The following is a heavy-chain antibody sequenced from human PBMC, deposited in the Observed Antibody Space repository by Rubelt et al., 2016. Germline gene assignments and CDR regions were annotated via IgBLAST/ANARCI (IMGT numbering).Heavy chain of an antibody. CDR1: GGTFSSYA. J-gene: IGHJ4*02. CDR2: IIPIFGTA. V-gene: IGHV1-69*13. Sequence: VQSGAEVKKPGSSVKVSCKASGGTFSSYAISWVRQAPGQGLEWMGGIIPIFGTANYAQKFQGRVTITADESTGPAYMELSSLGSEATAVYYCASSDDYSNYFDYWGQGTLVTVSS. CDR3: ASSDDYSNYFDY. D-gene: IGHD4-11*01.